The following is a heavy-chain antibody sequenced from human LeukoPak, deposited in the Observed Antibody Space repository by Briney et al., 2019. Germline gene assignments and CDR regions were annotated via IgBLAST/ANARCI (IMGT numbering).Heavy chain of an antibody. CDR3: AKDLAYCGGDCYPYYFDY. D-gene: IGHD2-21*02. V-gene: IGHV3-23*01. CDR1: GFTFSSYA. Sequence: GGSLRLSCAASGFTFSSYAMSWVRQAPGKGLEWVSAFSGSGGSTYYADSVKDRFTISRDNSKNTLYLQMNSLRAEDTAVYYCAKDLAYCGGDCYPYYFDYWGQGTLVTVSS. CDR2: FSGSGGST. J-gene: IGHJ4*02.